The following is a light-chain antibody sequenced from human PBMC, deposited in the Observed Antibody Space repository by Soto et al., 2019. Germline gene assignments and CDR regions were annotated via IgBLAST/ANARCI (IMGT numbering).Light chain of an antibody. Sequence: QLVLTQPPSVSGAPGQRGTISCTGSSSNIGAGYDVHWYQQLPGTAPKLLIYGNSNRPSGVPDRFSGSKSGTSASLAITGLQAEDEADYYCQSYDSSLSGWVFGGGTKLTVL. CDR3: QSYDSSLSGWV. CDR2: GNS. V-gene: IGLV1-40*01. CDR1: SSNIGAGYD. J-gene: IGLJ3*02.